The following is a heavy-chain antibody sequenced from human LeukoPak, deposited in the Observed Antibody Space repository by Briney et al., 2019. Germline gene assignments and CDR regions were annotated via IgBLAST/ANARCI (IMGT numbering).Heavy chain of an antibody. D-gene: IGHD3-3*01. Sequence: PSETLSLTCTVSGVSINSHYWSWIRQPPGKGLEWIGFIYDSGSANYKSSLKSRVTMTVDTSKNQFSPKLNSVTAADTAAYYCARVLQNYYHMDVWGKGTTVTVSS. V-gene: IGHV4-59*11. CDR1: GVSINSHY. J-gene: IGHJ6*03. CDR2: IYDSGSA. CDR3: ARVLQNYYHMDV.